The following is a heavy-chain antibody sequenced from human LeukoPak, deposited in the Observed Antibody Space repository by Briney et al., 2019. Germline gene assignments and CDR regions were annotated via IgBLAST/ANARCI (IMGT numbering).Heavy chain of an antibody. Sequence: ASVKVSCKASGYTLTSHFMHWVRQAPGQGLEWMGIINPRGGSTSYTQKFQGRVTMTRDMSTSTVYMELSSLRSEDTAVYYCARERSSGPTDLLDYWGQGTLITVSS. V-gene: IGHV1-46*01. CDR1: GYTLTSHF. CDR2: INPRGGST. D-gene: IGHD3-22*01. CDR3: ARERSSGPTDLLDY. J-gene: IGHJ4*02.